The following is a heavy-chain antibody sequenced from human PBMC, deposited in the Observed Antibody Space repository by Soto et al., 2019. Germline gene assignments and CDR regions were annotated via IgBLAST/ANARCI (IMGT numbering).Heavy chain of an antibody. D-gene: IGHD3-22*01. CDR3: ARDSSGRHDY. J-gene: IGHJ4*02. V-gene: IGHV4-61*01. CDR2: IYHGGAT. Sequence: PSATLSLTCTVSGGSLISGSHYWSGIRQPAGKGLEWIGYIYHGGATTYNASLKSRVTISVDTSKNQFFLKVNSVTAADTAVYFCARDSSGRHDYWGQGTPVTVS. CDR1: GGSLISGSHY.